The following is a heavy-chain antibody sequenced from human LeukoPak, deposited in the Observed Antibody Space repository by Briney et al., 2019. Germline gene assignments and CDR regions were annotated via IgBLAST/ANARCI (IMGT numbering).Heavy chain of an antibody. CDR2: INHSGST. J-gene: IGHJ6*03. V-gene: IGHV4-34*01. CDR1: GGSFSGYY. CDR3: ARGLRGEWLQIRFYYYYYMDV. D-gene: IGHD3-3*01. Sequence: SETLSLTCAVYGGSFSGYYWSWIRQPPGKGLEWIGEINHSGSTNYNPSLKSRVTISVDTSKNQFSLKLSSVTAADTAVYYCARGLRGEWLQIRFYYYYYMDVWGKGTTVTVSS.